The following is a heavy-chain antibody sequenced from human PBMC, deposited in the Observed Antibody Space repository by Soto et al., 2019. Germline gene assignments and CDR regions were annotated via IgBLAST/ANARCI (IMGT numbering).Heavy chain of an antibody. CDR1: GGTFSSYA. CDR3: ARGYCSSTSCYITRHYYYYGMDV. D-gene: IGHD2-2*02. V-gene: IGHV1-69*13. Sequence: SVKVSCKASGGTFSSYAISWVRQAPGQGLEWMGGIIPIFGTANYAQKFQGRVTISADESTSTAYMELSSLRSEDTAVYYCARGYCSSTSCYITRHYYYYGMDVWGQGTTVTVSS. CDR2: IIPIFGTA. J-gene: IGHJ6*02.